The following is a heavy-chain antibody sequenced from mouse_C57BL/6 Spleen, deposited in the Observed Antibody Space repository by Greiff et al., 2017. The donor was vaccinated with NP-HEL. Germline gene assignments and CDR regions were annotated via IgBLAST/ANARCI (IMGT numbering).Heavy chain of an antibody. CDR2: IDPETGGT. D-gene: IGHD6-2*01. CDR3: TIEFLYDY. V-gene: IGHV1-15*01. J-gene: IGHJ2*01. CDR1: GYTFTDYE. Sequence: VKLMESGAELVRPGASVTLSCKASGYTFTDYEMHWVKQTPVHGLEWIGAIDPETGGTAYNQKFKGKAILTADKSSSTAYMELRSLTSEDSAVYYCTIEFLYDYWGQGTTLTVSS.